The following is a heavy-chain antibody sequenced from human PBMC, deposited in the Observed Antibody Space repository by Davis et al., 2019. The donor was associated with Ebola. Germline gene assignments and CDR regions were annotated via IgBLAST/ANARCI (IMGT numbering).Heavy chain of an antibody. V-gene: IGHV3-33*01. D-gene: IGHD4-17*01. CDR2: IWYNGSKT. Sequence: GGSLRLSCAASGFTFNNYGMHWVRQAPGKGLEWVAFIWYNGSKTYYADSAKGRFTISRDNSNNTLYLQINSLRAEDTAVYYCAREAYGDYSYFDLWGRGTLVTVSS. CDR3: AREAYGDYSYFDL. J-gene: IGHJ2*01. CDR1: GFTFNNYG.